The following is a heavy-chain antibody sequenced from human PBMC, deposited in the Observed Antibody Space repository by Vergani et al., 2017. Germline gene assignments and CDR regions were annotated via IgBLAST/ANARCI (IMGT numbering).Heavy chain of an antibody. CDR3: AKYLRDSTDGLPDS. J-gene: IGHJ4*02. Sequence: QVHLVESAGGVVQPGGSLRLSCAASGFTFSNFGMHWIRQAPGKGVEWLAYIGKDGINTRYRDAVKGRFTVSRDNSKEILYLQMDSLRSEDTELYYCAKYLRDSTDGLPDSWGPGTLVIVSS. CDR1: GFTFSNFG. V-gene: IGHV3-30*02. CDR2: IGKDGINT. D-gene: IGHD2-21*02.